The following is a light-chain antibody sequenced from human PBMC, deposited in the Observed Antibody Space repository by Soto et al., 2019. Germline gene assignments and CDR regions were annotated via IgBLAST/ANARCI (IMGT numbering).Light chain of an antibody. CDR3: QQSFSSPPST. V-gene: IGKV1-39*01. CDR1: QSIDRY. Sequence: DIQMTQSPSSLSASVGDRVTITCRASQSIDRYLNWYRQKPGKAPELLIYAASTLQSEVPSRFSGSTSGTDFTLTISSLQPEDFATYYCQQSFSSPPSTLGPGTKVDIK. J-gene: IGKJ1*01. CDR2: AAS.